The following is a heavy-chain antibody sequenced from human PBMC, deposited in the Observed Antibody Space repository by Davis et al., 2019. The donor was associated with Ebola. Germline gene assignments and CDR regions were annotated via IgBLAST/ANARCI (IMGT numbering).Heavy chain of an antibody. CDR2: INPSGGST. CDR3: ARDGHAATIVSYYYYGMDV. V-gene: IGHV1-46*01. J-gene: IGHJ6*02. CDR1: GYTFTSYY. Sequence: ASVKVSCKASGYTFTSYYMHWVRQAPGQGLEWMGIINPSGGSTSYAQKFQGRVTMTSDTSTSTVYMELSSLRSEDTAVYYRARDGHAATIVSYYYYGMDVWGQGTTVTVSS. D-gene: IGHD2-15*01.